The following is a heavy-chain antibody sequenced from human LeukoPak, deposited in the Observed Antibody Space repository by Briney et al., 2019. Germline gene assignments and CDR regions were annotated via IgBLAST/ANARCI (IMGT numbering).Heavy chain of an antibody. CDR2: ISNSGTII. Sequence: GGSLRLSCAASGFTFGDYYMSWMRQAPGKGLEWVSYISNSGTIIHDADSVKGRFTISRDNARNSLFLQMNSLRAEDTAVYYCARDRPRLSSGWYREIFDYWGQGTLVTVSS. CDR3: ARDRPRLSSGWYREIFDY. J-gene: IGHJ4*02. V-gene: IGHV3-11*04. CDR1: GFTFGDYY. D-gene: IGHD6-19*01.